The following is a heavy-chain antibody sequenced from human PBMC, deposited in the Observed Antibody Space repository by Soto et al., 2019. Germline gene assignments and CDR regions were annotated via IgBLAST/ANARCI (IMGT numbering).Heavy chain of an antibody. D-gene: IGHD3-10*01. J-gene: IGHJ4*02. CDR3: VRFEEPSPGSGSPADF. V-gene: IGHV4-34*01. Sequence: QVRLQQWGAGLLKPSETLSLTCGVYGESSSTYYWNWIRQSPGKGLEWIADIHYNGRTNYNPSLKSRLTISVDTSQKQFSLKLTSVTAAETAVYCCVRFEEPSPGSGSPADFWGQGPLVTVSS. CDR1: GESSSTYY. CDR2: IHYNGRT.